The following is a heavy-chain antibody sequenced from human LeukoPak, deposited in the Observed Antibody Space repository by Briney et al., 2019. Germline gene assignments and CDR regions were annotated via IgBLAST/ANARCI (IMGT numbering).Heavy chain of an antibody. Sequence: SGTLSLTCAVSGGSISSSNWWSWVRQPPGKGLEWIGEIYHSGSTNYNPSLKSRVTTSVDKSKNQFSLKLSSVTAADTAVYYCARDGDDYGDTNWFDPWGQGTLVTVSS. D-gene: IGHD4-17*01. CDR1: GGSISSSNW. V-gene: IGHV4-4*02. J-gene: IGHJ5*02. CDR3: ARDGDDYGDTNWFDP. CDR2: IYHSGST.